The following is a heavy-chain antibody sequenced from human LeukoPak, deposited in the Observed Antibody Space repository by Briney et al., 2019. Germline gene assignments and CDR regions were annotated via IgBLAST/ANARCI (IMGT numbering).Heavy chain of an antibody. D-gene: IGHD2-2*01. CDR2: INPSGGST. CDR3: ARGVVGRRGGNWFDP. Sequence: ASVKVSCKASGYTFTSYYMHWVRQAPGQGLEWMGIINPSGGSTSYAQKFQGRVTMTRDMSTSTVYMELSSLRSEDTAVYYCARGVVGRRGGNWFDPWGQGTLVTVSS. V-gene: IGHV1-46*01. J-gene: IGHJ5*02. CDR1: GYTFTSYY.